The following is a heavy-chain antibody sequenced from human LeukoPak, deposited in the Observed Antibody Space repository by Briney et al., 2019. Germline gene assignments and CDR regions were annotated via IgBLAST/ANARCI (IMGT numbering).Heavy chain of an antibody. V-gene: IGHV3-21*01. D-gene: IGHD2-2*01. Sequence: GGSLRLSCAASGFTFSSYSMNWVRQAPGKGLEWVSFISSSSSYIYYADSVKGRFTISRDNAKNSLYLQMNSLRAEDTAVYYCARGCSSTSCYGTARGASGIDYWGQGTLVTVSS. CDR1: GFTFSSYS. J-gene: IGHJ4*02. CDR3: ARGCSSTSCYGTARGASGIDY. CDR2: ISSSSSYI.